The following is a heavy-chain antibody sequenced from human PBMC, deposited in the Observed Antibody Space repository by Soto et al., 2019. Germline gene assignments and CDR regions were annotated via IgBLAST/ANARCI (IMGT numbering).Heavy chain of an antibody. J-gene: IGHJ4*02. D-gene: IGHD6-19*01. CDR1: GGSVSSGSYY. CDR3: ARDSAVAGSSRSFDY. CDR2: IYYSGST. V-gene: IGHV4-61*01. Sequence: SETLSLTCTVSGGSVSSGSYYWSWIRQPPGKGLEWIGYIYYSGSTNYNPSLKSRVTISVDTSKNQFSLKLSSVTAADTAVYYCARDSAVAGSSRSFDYWGQGTLVPVSS.